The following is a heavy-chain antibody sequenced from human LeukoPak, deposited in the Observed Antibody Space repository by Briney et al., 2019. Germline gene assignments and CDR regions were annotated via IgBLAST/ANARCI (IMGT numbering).Heavy chain of an antibody. J-gene: IGHJ4*02. D-gene: IGHD6-19*01. Sequence: PGGFLRLSCSASGFTFSNYAMHWVRQAPGKGLEYVSAISGTGGSTYYADSVKGRFTISRDNSKNTLFLQMSSLRPEDTAVYYCVNGGVAVARYWGQGTLVTVSS. CDR2: ISGTGGST. CDR1: GFTFSNYA. V-gene: IGHV3-64D*09. CDR3: VNGGVAVARY.